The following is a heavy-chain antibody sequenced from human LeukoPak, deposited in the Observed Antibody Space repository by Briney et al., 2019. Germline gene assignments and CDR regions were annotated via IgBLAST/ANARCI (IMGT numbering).Heavy chain of an antibody. D-gene: IGHD1-26*01. CDR2: ISGSGGST. CDR1: GFTFSNYA. Sequence: GGSLRLTCAASGFTFSNYAMSWVRQAPGKGLEWVSGISGSGGSTYYADSVKGRFTISRDNSKNTLYLQMNSLTDEDTAVYYCAKKWGVGTTTLDYFDYWGQGTLVTVSS. J-gene: IGHJ4*02. CDR3: AKKWGVGTTTLDYFDY. V-gene: IGHV3-23*01.